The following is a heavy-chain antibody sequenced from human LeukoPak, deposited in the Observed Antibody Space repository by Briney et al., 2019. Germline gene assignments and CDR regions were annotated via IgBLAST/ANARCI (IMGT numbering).Heavy chain of an antibody. CDR1: GGSISSSSYY. J-gene: IGHJ6*03. V-gene: IGHV4-39*07. CDR3: ARAVGSGSFQTYYYYMDV. Sequence: PSETLSLTCTVSGGSISSSSYYWGWIRQPPGKGLEWIGSIYYSGSTYYNPSLKSRFTISVDTSKNQFSLRLSSVTAADTAVYYCARAVGSGSFQTYYYYMDVWGKGTTVTISS. D-gene: IGHD3-10*01. CDR2: IYYSGST.